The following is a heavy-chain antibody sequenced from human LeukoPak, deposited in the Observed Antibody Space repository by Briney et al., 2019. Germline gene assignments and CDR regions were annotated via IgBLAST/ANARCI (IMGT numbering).Heavy chain of an antibody. CDR1: GYTFTGYY. D-gene: IGHD3-22*01. Sequence: ASVKVSCKASGYTFTGYYMHWVRQAPGQGLEWMGWINPNSGGTNYAQRFQGRVTMTRDTSIITAYMELSRLRSDDTAVYYCASLTYYYDSSGLEYFQHWGQGTLVTVSS. J-gene: IGHJ1*01. CDR2: INPNSGGT. V-gene: IGHV1-2*02. CDR3: ASLTYYYDSSGLEYFQH.